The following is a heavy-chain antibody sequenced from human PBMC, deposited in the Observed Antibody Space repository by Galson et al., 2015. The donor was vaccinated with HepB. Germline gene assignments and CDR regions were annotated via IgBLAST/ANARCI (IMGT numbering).Heavy chain of an antibody. V-gene: IGHV3-74*01. CDR3: ARQLLVGGGLDV. CDR1: GFTFSSYW. D-gene: IGHD3-10*01. CDR2: INSDGITT. J-gene: IGHJ6*02. Sequence: SLRLSCAASGFTFSSYWMHWVRQGPGKGLVWVSRINSDGITTSYADSVKGRFTISRDNAKNTLYLQMNSLRAEDTAVYYCARQLLVGGGLDVWGQGTTVTVSS.